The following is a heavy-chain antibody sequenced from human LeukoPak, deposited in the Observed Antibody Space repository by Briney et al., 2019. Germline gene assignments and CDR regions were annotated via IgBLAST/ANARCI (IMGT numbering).Heavy chain of an antibody. CDR1: GFTFSAYY. Sequence: GGSLRLSCAASGFTFSAYYMNWIRQTPGKGLEWMGIIYPGDSDTRYSPSFQGQVTISADKSISTAYLQWSSLKASDTAMYYCARPSGSYYALYFDYWGQGTLVTVSS. D-gene: IGHD1-26*01. V-gene: IGHV5-51*01. CDR3: ARPSGSYYALYFDY. J-gene: IGHJ4*02. CDR2: IYPGDSDT.